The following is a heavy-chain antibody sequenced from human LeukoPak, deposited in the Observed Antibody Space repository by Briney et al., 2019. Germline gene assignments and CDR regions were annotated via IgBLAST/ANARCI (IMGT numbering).Heavy chain of an antibody. CDR1: GFAFSDYG. CDR2: IRYDGTKK. CDR3: AKASGRSAYGLDY. D-gene: IGHD3-16*01. V-gene: IGHV3-30*02. J-gene: IGHJ4*02. Sequence: GGSLRLSCVAAGFAFSDYGMHWVRQAPGKGLEWVAFIRYDGTKKYYADSVKGRFTISRDDSKNTVYLQMYSLRPEDTAVYYCAKASGRSAYGLDYWGQGTLVTVFS.